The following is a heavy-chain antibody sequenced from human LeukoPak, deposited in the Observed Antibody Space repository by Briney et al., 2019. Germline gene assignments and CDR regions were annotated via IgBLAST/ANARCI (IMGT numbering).Heavy chain of an antibody. CDR2: IAFNGNEQ. V-gene: IGHV3-30*04. CDR3: ARERSTTSKYFVP. D-gene: IGHD2/OR15-2a*01. Sequence: GGSLRLSCAAPGFPFSSYTVHCARQAPGKGLEWVAYIAFNGNEQKYAGSVKGRITISRDNSKNILYLQMNGLRIDDTAVYYCARERSTTSKYFVPWGQGTLVTVSS. CDR1: GFPFSSYT. J-gene: IGHJ5*02.